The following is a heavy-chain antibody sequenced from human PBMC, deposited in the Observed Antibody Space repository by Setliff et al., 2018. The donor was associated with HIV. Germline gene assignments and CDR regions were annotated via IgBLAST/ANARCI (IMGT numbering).Heavy chain of an antibody. CDR3: ARLLEGPDYSSDFRYFDWFPDV. Sequence: SETLSLTCTISGVYISNYHWGWIRQPPGRGLEWIGSIHTTGSPKNNPSPQSRVSISIDMAKSLFSLELSSVTAADTAVYYCARLLEGPDYSSDFRYFDWFPDVWGQGTLVTVSS. CDR2: IHTTGSP. CDR1: GVYISNYH. D-gene: IGHD3-9*01. J-gene: IGHJ4*02. V-gene: IGHV4-4*08.